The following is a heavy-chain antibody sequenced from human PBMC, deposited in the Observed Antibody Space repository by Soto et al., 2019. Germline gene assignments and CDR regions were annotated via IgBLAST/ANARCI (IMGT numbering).Heavy chain of an antibody. CDR1: GFTFSTYW. V-gene: IGHV3-74*01. Sequence: GGSLRLSCAASGFTFSTYWMHWVRQAPGKGLVWVSRINGDGSTTTYADSVKGRFTISRDNAKNTLYLQMNSLRAEDTAVYYCARGVYSLTETTALLNDWGQGTLVTVSS. CDR2: INGDGSTT. D-gene: IGHD4-4*01. J-gene: IGHJ4*02. CDR3: ARGVYSLTETTALLND.